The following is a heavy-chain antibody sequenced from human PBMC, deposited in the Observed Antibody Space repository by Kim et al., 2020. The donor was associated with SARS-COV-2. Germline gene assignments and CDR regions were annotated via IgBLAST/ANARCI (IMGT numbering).Heavy chain of an antibody. CDR3: ARDLYYYGMDV. J-gene: IGHJ6*02. V-gene: IGHV3-53*04. Sequence: TYYANSVKGRFTITRHNSKNTLYLEMNSLRAEDTAVYYCARDLYYYGMDVWGQGTTVTVSS. CDR2: T.